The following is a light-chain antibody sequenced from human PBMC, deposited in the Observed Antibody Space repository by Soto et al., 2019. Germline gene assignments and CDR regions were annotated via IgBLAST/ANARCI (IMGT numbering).Light chain of an antibody. J-gene: IGLJ1*01. Sequence: QSALTQPPSSSGTPGQRVTISCSGSNSNIGSNKVNWYQQLPVTAPKLLIYTSNQRPSGVPDRFSGSKSGTSASLAISELQSEDEADYYCATWDDSLNGYVFGTGTKVTVL. CDR1: NSNIGSNK. CDR2: TSN. V-gene: IGLV1-44*01. CDR3: ATWDDSLNGYV.